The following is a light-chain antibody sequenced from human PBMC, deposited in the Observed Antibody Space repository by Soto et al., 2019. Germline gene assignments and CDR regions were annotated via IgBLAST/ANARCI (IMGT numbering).Light chain of an antibody. CDR3: QQRSNWPPIFT. CDR2: DAS. Sequence: EIVLTQSPATLSLSPGERATLSCRASQSVSSYLAWYQQKPGQAPRLLIYDASNRGTGIPARFSGSGSGTDFTLTISSREPEDFAVYYCQQRSNWPPIFTFGPGTKVDIK. J-gene: IGKJ3*01. V-gene: IGKV3-11*01. CDR1: QSVSSY.